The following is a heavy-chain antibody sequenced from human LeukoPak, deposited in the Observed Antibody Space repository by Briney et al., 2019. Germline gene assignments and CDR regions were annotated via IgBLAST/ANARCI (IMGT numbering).Heavy chain of an antibody. CDR2: ISYDGSNK. CDR1: GFTFSTYA. D-gene: IGHD2-15*01. V-gene: IGHV3-30-3*01. J-gene: IGHJ4*02. Sequence: GRSLRLSCAASGFTFSTYAMHWVRQAPGKGLEWVTVISYDGSNKYYADSVKGRFTVSRDNSKNTLYLQMSSLRAEDTAVYYCARTNLRYCSGGSCYFDYWGQGTLVTVSS. CDR3: ARTNLRYCSGGSCYFDY.